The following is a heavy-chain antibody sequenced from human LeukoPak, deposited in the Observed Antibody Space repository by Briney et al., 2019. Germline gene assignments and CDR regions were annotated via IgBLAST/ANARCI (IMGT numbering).Heavy chain of an antibody. CDR1: GFTFSDYY. CDR3: ARAEVTISENY. J-gene: IGHJ4*02. Sequence: GGSLRLSCAASGFTFSDYYMGWIRQAPGKGLEWVSYISSSGSTIYYADSVKGRFTISRDNAKNSLYLQMNSLRAEDTAAYYCARAEVTISENYWGQGTLVTVSS. V-gene: IGHV3-11*01. D-gene: IGHD5-18*01. CDR2: ISSSGSTI.